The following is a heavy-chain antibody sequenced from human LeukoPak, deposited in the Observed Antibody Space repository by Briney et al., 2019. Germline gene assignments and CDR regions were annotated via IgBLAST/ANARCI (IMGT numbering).Heavy chain of an antibody. CDR2: ISYDGSNK. CDR1: GFTFSSYA. J-gene: IGHJ4*02. Sequence: GGSLRLSCAASGFTFSSYAMHWVRQARGKGLGWVAVISYDGSNKYYADSVKGRFTISRDNSKNTLYLQMNSLRAEDTAVYYCARHSSGWYYFDYWGQGTLVTVSS. D-gene: IGHD6-19*01. CDR3: ARHSSGWYYFDY. V-gene: IGHV3-30-3*01.